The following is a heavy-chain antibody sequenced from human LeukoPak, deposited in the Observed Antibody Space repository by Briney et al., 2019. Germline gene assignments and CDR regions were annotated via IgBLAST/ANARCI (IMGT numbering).Heavy chain of an antibody. V-gene: IGHV4-4*02. D-gene: IGHD3-10*01. J-gene: IGHJ4*02. CDR3: ARVRSAGFGESPVDY. Sequence: SETLSLTCAVSGGSISSSNWWSWVRQPPGKGLEWIGEIYHSGSTNYNPSLKSRVTISVDKSKNQFSLKLSSVTAADTAVYYCARVRSAGFGESPVDYWGQGTLVTVSS. CDR2: IYHSGST. CDR1: GGSISSSNW.